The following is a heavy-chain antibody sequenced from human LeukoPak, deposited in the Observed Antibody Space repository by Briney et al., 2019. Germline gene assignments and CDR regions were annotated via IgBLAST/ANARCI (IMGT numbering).Heavy chain of an antibody. V-gene: IGHV3-30*18. CDR2: ISYDGSNK. CDR3: AKNLRAYDAFDI. D-gene: IGHD1-14*01. Sequence: GGSLRLSCAASGFTFSSYGMHWVRQAPGKGLEWVAVISYDGSNKYYADSVKGRFTISRDNSKNTLYLQMNSLRAEDTAVYYCAKNLRAYDAFDIWGQGTMVTVSS. CDR1: GFTFSSYG. J-gene: IGHJ3*02.